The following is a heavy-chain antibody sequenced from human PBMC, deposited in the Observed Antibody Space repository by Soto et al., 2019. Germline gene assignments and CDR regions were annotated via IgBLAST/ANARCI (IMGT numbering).Heavy chain of an antibody. V-gene: IGHV4-59*01. Sequence: SETVSLTCTVSGGSISSYYWSWIRQPPGKGLEWIGYIYYSGSTNYNPSLKSRVTISVDTSKNQFSLKLSSVTAADTAVYYCARYGDYEYYFDYWGQGTLVTVSS. J-gene: IGHJ4*02. CDR2: IYYSGST. CDR1: GGSISSYY. CDR3: ARYGDYEYYFDY. D-gene: IGHD4-17*01.